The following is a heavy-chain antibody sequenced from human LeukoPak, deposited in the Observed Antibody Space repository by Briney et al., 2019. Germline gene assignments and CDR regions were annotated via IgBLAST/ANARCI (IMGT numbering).Heavy chain of an antibody. J-gene: IGHJ4*02. CDR3: ARARNNYDSSGFSALDY. Sequence: QSGGSLRLSCAASGFTFSSYGMHWVRQAPGKGLEWVAVIWYDGSNKYYADSVKGRFTISRDNSQSTLYLQMNSLRAEDTAVYYCARARNNYDSSGFSALDYWGQGTLVTVSS. CDR2: IWYDGSNK. D-gene: IGHD3-22*01. V-gene: IGHV3-33*01. CDR1: GFTFSSYG.